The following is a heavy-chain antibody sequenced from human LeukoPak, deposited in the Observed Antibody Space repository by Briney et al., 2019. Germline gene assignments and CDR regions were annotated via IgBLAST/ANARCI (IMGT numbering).Heavy chain of an antibody. CDR1: GGSFSGYY. Sequence: SETLSLTCAVYGGSFSGYYWSWIRQPAGKGLEWIGRIYTSGSTNYNPSLKSRVTMSVDTSKNQFSLKLSSVTAADTAVYYCASSYSSSWEVYYFDYWGQGTLVTVSS. CDR3: ASSYSSSWEVYYFDY. D-gene: IGHD6-13*01. J-gene: IGHJ4*02. V-gene: IGHV4-59*10. CDR2: IYTSGST.